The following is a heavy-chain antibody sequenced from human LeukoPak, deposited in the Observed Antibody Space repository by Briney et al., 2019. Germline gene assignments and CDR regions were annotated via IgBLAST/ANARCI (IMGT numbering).Heavy chain of an antibody. D-gene: IGHD1-26*01. J-gene: IGHJ5*02. CDR2: IYHSGTT. V-gene: IGHV4-38-2*02. Sequence: SETLSLTCTVSAYSISDGFVWGFIRQPPGKGLEWIAIIYHSGTTYYTPSLRSRVTMSVDTSNNPFSLKLSYVTAADTAMYFCTRLSHVAGAPKVSWFDPWGQGTLVTVSS. CDR1: AYSISDGFV. CDR3: TRLSHVAGAPKVSWFDP.